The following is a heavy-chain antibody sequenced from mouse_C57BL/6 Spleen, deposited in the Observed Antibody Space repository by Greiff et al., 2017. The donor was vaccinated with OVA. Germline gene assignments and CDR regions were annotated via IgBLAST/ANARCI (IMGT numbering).Heavy chain of an antibody. J-gene: IGHJ4*01. CDR1: GFTFSNYW. D-gene: IGHD3-3*01. V-gene: IGHV6-3*01. CDR3: RGQDAMDY. CDR2: IRLKSDNYAT. Sequence: EVMLVESGGGLVQPGGSMKLSCVASGFTFSNYWMNWVRQSPEKGLEWVAQIRLKSDNYATHYAESVKGRFTISRDDSKSSVYLQMNNLRAEDTGIYYCRGQDAMDYWGQGTSVTVSS.